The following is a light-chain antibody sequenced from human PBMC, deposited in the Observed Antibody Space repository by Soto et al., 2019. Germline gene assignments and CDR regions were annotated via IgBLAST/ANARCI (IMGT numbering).Light chain of an antibody. CDR2: GVS. V-gene: IGKV3-15*01. CDR3: HQYNNWPLT. CDR1: HSVSSN. J-gene: IGKJ4*01. Sequence: EIVMTQSPATLSVSPGERVTFSCRASHSVSSNLAWYQQKPGQAPRLLIYGVSARASGIPARFSGSGSGTEFTLTISSLQSEDFAVYYCHQYNNWPLTFGGGTKVEIK.